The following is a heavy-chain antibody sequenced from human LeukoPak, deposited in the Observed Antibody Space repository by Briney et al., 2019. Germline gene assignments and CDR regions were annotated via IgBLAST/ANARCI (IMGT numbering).Heavy chain of an antibody. Sequence: ASVKVSCKASGYTFTSYDINWVRQATGQGLEWMGWMNPNSGNTGYAQKFQGRVTMTRNTSISTAYMELSSLRSEDTAVYYCARGPIAAAGPSDEDYYFDYWGQGTLVTVSS. CDR1: GYTFTSYD. V-gene: IGHV1-8*01. D-gene: IGHD6-13*01. CDR3: ARGPIAAAGPSDEDYYFDY. J-gene: IGHJ4*02. CDR2: MNPNSGNT.